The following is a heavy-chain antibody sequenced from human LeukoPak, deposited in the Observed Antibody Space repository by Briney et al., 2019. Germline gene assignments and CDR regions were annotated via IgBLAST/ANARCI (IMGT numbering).Heavy chain of an antibody. CDR2: INPNSGGT. J-gene: IGHJ3*02. CDR1: GYTFTGYY. CDR3: ARDGGIVGALNAFDI. V-gene: IGHV1-2*02. D-gene: IGHD1-26*01. Sequence: GASVKVSCKASGYTFTGYYMHWVRQAPGQGLEWMGWINPNSGGTNYAQKFQGRVTMTRDTSISTAYMELSRPRSDDTAVYYCARDGGIVGALNAFDIWGQGTMVTVSS.